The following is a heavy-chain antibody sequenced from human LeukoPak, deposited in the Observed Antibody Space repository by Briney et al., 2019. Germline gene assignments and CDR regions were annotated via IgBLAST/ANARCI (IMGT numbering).Heavy chain of an antibody. V-gene: IGHV3-23*01. CDR3: GRHDSFIPF. Sequence: GGSLRLSCAASGFTFSDYAMTWVRQAAGKGLEWVSSISDTGRRTYYTDSVKGRFTISRDDSKKAVYLEMSTLRVEDTAIYFCGRHDSFIPFWGQGTLVSVSS. D-gene: IGHD3-16*01. CDR2: ISDTGRRT. CDR1: GFTFSDYA. J-gene: IGHJ4*02.